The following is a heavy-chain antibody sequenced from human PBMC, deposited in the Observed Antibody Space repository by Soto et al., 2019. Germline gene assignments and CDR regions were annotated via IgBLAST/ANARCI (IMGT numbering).Heavy chain of an antibody. CDR3: ARPLEWELLGHFDY. D-gene: IGHD1-26*01. Sequence: QVQLVESGGGVVQPGRSLRLSCAASGFTFSSYAMHWVRQAPGKGLEWVAVISYDGSNKYYADSVKGRFTISRDNSKNTLYLQMNSLRAEDTAVYYCARPLEWELLGHFDYWGQGTLVTVSS. CDR1: GFTFSSYA. J-gene: IGHJ4*02. V-gene: IGHV3-30-3*01. CDR2: ISYDGSNK.